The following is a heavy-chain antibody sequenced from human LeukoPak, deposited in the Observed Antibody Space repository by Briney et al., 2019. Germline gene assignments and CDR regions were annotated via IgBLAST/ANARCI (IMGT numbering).Heavy chain of an antibody. J-gene: IGHJ6*02. CDR3: ARHRHYGSGYGMDV. CDR2: IYYSGST. Sequence: PSETLSLTCTVSGGSISSYYWSWIRQPPGKGLEWIGYIYYSGSTNYNPSLKSRVTISVDTSKNQFSLKLSSVTAADTAVYYCARHRHYGSGYGMDVWGQGTTATVSS. V-gene: IGHV4-59*08. CDR1: GGSISSYY. D-gene: IGHD3-10*01.